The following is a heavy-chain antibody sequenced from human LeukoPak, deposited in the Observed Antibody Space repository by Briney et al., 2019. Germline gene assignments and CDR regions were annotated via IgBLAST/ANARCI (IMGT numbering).Heavy chain of an antibody. D-gene: IGHD5-12*01. V-gene: IGHV4-59*08. CDR2: IYYSGSS. Sequence: SETLSLTCTVSGGSISSYYWHWIRQPPGKGLEWIGYIYYSGSSNCNPSLKSRVSISVDTSKNQFSLKLSSVTAADTALYYCARKSSTGGFGGYDDWYFDLWGRGTLVTVSS. CDR3: ARKSSTGGFGGYDDWYFDL. CDR1: GGSISSYY. J-gene: IGHJ2*01.